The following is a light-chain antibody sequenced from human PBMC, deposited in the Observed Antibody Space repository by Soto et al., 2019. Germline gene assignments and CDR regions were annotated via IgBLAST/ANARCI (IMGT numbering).Light chain of an antibody. V-gene: IGKV1-5*01. Sequence: IQMTQSPSTLSASLGDRVTITCRASQDINNWMAWYQQKPGKAPILLIYGASTLQSGVPSRFSGSGSGTEFNLTITSLQPGDFATYYCQQYNSFPPYTFGHGTKVEI. CDR3: QQYNSFPPYT. J-gene: IGKJ2*01. CDR2: GAS. CDR1: QDINNW.